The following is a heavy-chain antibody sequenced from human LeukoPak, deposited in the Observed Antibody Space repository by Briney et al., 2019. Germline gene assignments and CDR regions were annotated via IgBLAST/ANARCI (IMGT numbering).Heavy chain of an antibody. D-gene: IGHD2-8*02. CDR2: IXDSGDTT. J-gene: IGHJ4*02. CDR3: ADSSYWYPVDY. Sequence: GGSLRLSCAXSRFTFSSYXXXXXXXXPGXXXXXXSXIXDSGDTTXXXDXXKXXXXXXXXXSKNTLYLQMNSLRAEDTAVYYCADSSYWYPVDYWGLGTLVTVSS. CDR1: RFTFSSYX. V-gene: IGHV3-23*01.